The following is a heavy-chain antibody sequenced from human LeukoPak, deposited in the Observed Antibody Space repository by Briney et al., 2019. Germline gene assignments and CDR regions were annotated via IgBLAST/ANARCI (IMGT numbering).Heavy chain of an antibody. CDR3: VRQRGSSGTINHFDP. CDR2: IYPDDSDS. V-gene: IGHV5-51*01. CDR1: GYSFTTYW. Sequence: PGESLKISCETSGYSFTTYWIGWVRQMPGTGLEWVGAIYPDDSDSRYSPSFQGQVVISADRSIRTAYLQWNSLKTSDTAMYYCVRQRGSSGTINHFDPWGQGTLVTVPS. D-gene: IGHD3-10*01. J-gene: IGHJ5*02.